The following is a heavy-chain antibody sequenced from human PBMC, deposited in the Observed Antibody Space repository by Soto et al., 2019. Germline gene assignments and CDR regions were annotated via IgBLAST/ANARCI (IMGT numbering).Heavy chain of an antibody. CDR1: GYTFTGYY. V-gene: IGHV1-2*04. Sequence: QVPLVQSGAEVKKPGASVKVSCKASGYTFTGYYMHWVRQAPGQGLEWMGWINPNSGGTNYAQKFQGWVTMTRDTSISTAYMELSRLRSDDTAVYYCARDPGYSSGGFYYYGMDVWGQGTTVTVSS. CDR2: INPNSGGT. J-gene: IGHJ6*02. D-gene: IGHD6-19*01. CDR3: ARDPGYSSGGFYYYGMDV.